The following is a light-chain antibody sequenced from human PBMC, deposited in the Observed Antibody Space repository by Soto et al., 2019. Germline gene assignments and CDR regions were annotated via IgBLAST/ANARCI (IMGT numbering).Light chain of an antibody. CDR3: PQYNNRPT. V-gene: IGKV3-15*01. Sequence: ETELTQSPATLSVSPGERATLSCRARQSVYNSLAWYQERPGQAPRLLIYGASTRATGIPARFSGSGSGTEFTLTISSLQSEDSALYYCPQYNNRPTFGQGTNVDIK. J-gene: IGKJ1*01. CDR1: QSVYNS. CDR2: GAS.